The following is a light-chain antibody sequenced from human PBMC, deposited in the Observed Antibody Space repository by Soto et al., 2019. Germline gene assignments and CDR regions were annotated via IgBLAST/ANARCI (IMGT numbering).Light chain of an antibody. V-gene: IGLV2-8*01. Sequence: QSVLTQPPSASGSPGQSVTISCTGTSSDFGGYNYVSWYQHHPGKAPKLMIYEVSKRPSGVPDRFSGSKSGNTASLTVSGLQAEDEADYYCSSYAGSNNNYVFGTGTKVPS. CDR2: EVS. CDR1: SSDFGGYNY. J-gene: IGLJ1*01. CDR3: SSYAGSNNNYV.